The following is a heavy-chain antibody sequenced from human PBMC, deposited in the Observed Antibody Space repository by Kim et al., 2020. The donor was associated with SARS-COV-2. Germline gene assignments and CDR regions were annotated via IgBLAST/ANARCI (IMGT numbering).Heavy chain of an antibody. Sequence: GGSLRLSCAASGFTFSSYDMHWVRQATGKGLEWVSAIGTAGDTYYPGSVKGRFTISRENAKNSLYLQMNSLRAGDTAVYYCARRIVGATAYDYWGQGTLVTVSS. CDR3: ARRIVGATAYDY. CDR1: GFTFSSYD. CDR2: IGTAGDT. J-gene: IGHJ4*02. D-gene: IGHD1-26*01. V-gene: IGHV3-13*01.